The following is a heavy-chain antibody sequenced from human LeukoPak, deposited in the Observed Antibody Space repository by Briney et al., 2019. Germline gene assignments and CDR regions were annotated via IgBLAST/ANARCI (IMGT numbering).Heavy chain of an antibody. V-gene: IGHV3-74*01. CDR3: ARRLATSGVLDY. CDR2: INSDGTNT. CDR1: GFTFSSYW. J-gene: IGHJ4*02. Sequence: PGGSLRLSCVGSGFTFSSYWMHWVRQPPGKGPXXXSRINSDGTNTHYADSVKGRFTIPRDNAKNTLYLQMNSLTAEDTAVYYCARRLATSGVLDYWGQGTLVTVSS. D-gene: IGHD6-13*01.